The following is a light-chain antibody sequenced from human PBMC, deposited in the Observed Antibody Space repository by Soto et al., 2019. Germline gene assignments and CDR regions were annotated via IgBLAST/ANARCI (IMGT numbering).Light chain of an antibody. CDR3: QSYRNFSWT. CDR1: QSVSAW. CDR2: DVS. Sequence: DIQMTQSPSTLSASVGDRVTITCRASQSVSAWLAWYQQKPGKAPKFLMYDVSTLESGIPLRFSGSGSGTEFTLIINSLQPDDFATYYCQSYRNFSWTFGQGTKVDIK. J-gene: IGKJ1*01. V-gene: IGKV1-5*01.